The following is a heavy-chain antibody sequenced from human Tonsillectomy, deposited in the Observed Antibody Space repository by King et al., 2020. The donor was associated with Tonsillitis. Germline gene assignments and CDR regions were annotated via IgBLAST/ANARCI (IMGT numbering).Heavy chain of an antibody. CDR2: ISYDGTNK. D-gene: IGHD4-17*01. Sequence: VQLVESGRGVVQPGRSLRLSCAASGFTFSSYGMHWVRQAPGKGLEWVAVISYDGTNKFYADSMKGRFTISRDNSKNTLYLQMNSLRAEDTAVYYCARGSPFYGDISKSFDYWGPGTLVTASS. CDR1: GFTFSSYG. CDR3: ARGSPFYGDISKSFDY. J-gene: IGHJ4*02. V-gene: IGHV3-33*05.